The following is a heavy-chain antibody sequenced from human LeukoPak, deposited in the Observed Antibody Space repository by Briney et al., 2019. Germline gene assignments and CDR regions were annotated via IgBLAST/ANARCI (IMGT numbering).Heavy chain of an antibody. V-gene: IGHV6-1*01. CDR3: ARDSLGGPLFDY. CDR2: TYYKSKWYN. CDR1: RDSLSSNNAA. D-gene: IGHD3-16*01. J-gene: IGHJ4*02. Sequence: SQTLSLTCAISRDSLSSNNAAWNWIRQSPSRGLEWLGRTYYKSKWYNDYAVSVKSRISINPDTSKNQLSLQLNSVTPEDTAVYYCARDSLGGPLFDYWGQGTLVTVSS.